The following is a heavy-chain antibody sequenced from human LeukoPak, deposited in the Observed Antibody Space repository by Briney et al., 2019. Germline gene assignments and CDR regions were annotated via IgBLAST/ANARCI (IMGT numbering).Heavy chain of an antibody. CDR1: GFTVSSNY. CDR3: ARSYNWNPGGYFDY. Sequence: GGSLRLSCAASGFTVSSNYMSWVRQAPGKGLEWGSVIYSGGSTYYADSVKGRFTISRDNSKNTLYLQMNSLRAEDTAVYYCARSYNWNPGGYFDYWGQGTLVTVSS. D-gene: IGHD1-20*01. CDR2: IYSGGST. J-gene: IGHJ4*02. V-gene: IGHV3-53*01.